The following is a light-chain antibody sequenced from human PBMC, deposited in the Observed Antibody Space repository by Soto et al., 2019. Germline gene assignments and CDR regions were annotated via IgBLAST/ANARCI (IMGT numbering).Light chain of an antibody. CDR2: DVS. J-gene: IGLJ1*01. V-gene: IGLV2-14*01. Sequence: QSALTQPASVSGSPGQSITISCTGTSSDVGGYNYVSWYQQHPGKAPKLMIYDVSNRPSGVSNRFSGSKSANTASLTISGLQADDDADYYCSSYTSSSTRVFGTGTQLTVL. CDR1: SSDVGGYNY. CDR3: SSYTSSSTRV.